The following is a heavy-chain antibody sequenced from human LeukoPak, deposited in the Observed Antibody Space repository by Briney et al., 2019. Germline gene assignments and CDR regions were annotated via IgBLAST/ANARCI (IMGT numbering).Heavy chain of an antibody. CDR2: INPNSGGT. V-gene: IGHV1-2*02. D-gene: IGHD7-27*01. J-gene: IGHJ4*02. Sequence: APVKVSCKASGYTFTDYYIHWVRQAPGQGLEWMGWINPNSGGTNYAQKFQGRVTMTRDTSISTAYMELSGLRSDDTAVYYCARDYPGMITGVEKYFFDYWGQGTLVTVSS. CDR3: ARDYPGMITGVEKYFFDY. CDR1: GYTFTDYY.